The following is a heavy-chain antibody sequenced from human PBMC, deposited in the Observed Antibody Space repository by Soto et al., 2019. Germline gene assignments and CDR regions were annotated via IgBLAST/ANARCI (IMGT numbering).Heavy chain of an antibody. CDR3: AREGYTFGPGAVSGAFDI. CDR1: GGTFGSNA. Sequence: QVQLVQSGAEGRRPGSSVKVSCKASGGTFGSNAISWVRQAPGQGLEWMGGIIPIFGTTNNAQKFQGRVTITADESTNTAYMELSSMRSEDTAIYYCAREGYTFGPGAVSGAFDIWGQGTVVTVSS. V-gene: IGHV1-69*12. CDR2: IIPIFGTT. D-gene: IGHD4-4*01. J-gene: IGHJ3*02.